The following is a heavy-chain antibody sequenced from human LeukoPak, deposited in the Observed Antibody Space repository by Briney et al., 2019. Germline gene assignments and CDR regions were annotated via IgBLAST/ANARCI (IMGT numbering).Heavy chain of an antibody. CDR2: IRSKIYGGTI. CDR3: ARDADFAMASFEY. V-gene: IGHV3-49*04. J-gene: IGHJ4*02. Sequence: GGSLRLSCTASGFTFADYAMTWVRQAPGKGLEWVGFIRSKIYGGTIEYAASVKGRFTISRDDSKSIAYLQMSSLKTEDTAVYYCARDADFAMASFEYWGQGTLVTVSS. CDR1: GFTFADYA. D-gene: IGHD2-2*01.